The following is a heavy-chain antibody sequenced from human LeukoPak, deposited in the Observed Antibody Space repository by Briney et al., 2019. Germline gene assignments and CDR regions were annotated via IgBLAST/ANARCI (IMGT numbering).Heavy chain of an antibody. CDR3: ARDVAAWYGHSSGYYYPDY. J-gene: IGHJ4*02. CDR1: GFTFSSYA. Sequence: PGGSLRLSCAASGFTFSSYAMSWVRQAPGKGLEWVSAISGSGGSTYYADSVKGRFTISRDNSKNTLYLQTNSPRAEDTAVYYCARDVAAWYGHSSGYYYPDYWGQGTLVTVSS. D-gene: IGHD3-22*01. CDR2: ISGSGGST. V-gene: IGHV3-23*01.